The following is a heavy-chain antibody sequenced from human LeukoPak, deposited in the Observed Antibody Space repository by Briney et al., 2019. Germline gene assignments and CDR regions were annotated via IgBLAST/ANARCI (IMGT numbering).Heavy chain of an antibody. CDR3: ARACSGGSCYSDNWFDP. V-gene: IGHV1-2*06. J-gene: IGHJ5*02. CDR1: GYTFTGYY. Sequence: ASVKVSCKASGYTFTGYYMHWVRQAPGQGLEWMGRINPNSGDTNYAQKFQGRVTMTRDTSISTAYMELSWLRSDDTAVYYCARACSGGSCYSDNWFDPWGQGTLVTVSS. CDR2: INPNSGDT. D-gene: IGHD2-15*01.